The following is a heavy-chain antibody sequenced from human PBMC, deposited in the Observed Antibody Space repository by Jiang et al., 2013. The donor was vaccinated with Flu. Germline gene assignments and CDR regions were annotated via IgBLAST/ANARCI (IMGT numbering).Heavy chain of an antibody. CDR2: ISYDGSNK. CDR1: GFTFSSYG. J-gene: IGHJ5*02. Sequence: AASGFTFSSYGMHWVRQAPGKGLEWVAVISYDGSNKYYADSVKGRFTISRDNSKNTLYLQMNSLRAEDTAVYYCAKMGGDCTNGVCPWGQGTLVTVSS. D-gene: IGHD2-8*01. V-gene: IGHV3-30*18. CDR3: AKMGGDCTNGVCP.